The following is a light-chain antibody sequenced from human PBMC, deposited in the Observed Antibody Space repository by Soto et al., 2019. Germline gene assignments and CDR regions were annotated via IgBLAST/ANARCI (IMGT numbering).Light chain of an antibody. CDR3: QQYNNWPPLI. J-gene: IGKJ4*01. V-gene: IGKV3D-15*01. Sequence: EIVMTQSPATLSVSPGERATLSCRASQSVSSNLAWYQQKPGQAPRLLIYDASIRATGIPARFSGSGSGTEFTLTISSLQSEEFAVYYCQQYNNWPPLIFGGGTKVEIK. CDR2: DAS. CDR1: QSVSSN.